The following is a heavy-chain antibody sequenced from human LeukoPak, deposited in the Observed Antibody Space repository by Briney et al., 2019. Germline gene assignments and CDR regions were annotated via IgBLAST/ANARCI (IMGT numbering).Heavy chain of an antibody. V-gene: IGHV7-4-1*02. Sequence: ASVKVSCKASGYTFSSYTLSWLRQAPGQGLEWMGWINTYTGTPTYAQGFTGRFVFSLDSSVSTAYLQINSLKAEDIAVYYCVRQYSGYESLYFDSWGQGTLVTVSS. D-gene: IGHD5-12*01. CDR2: INTYTGTP. J-gene: IGHJ4*02. CDR1: GYTFSSYT. CDR3: VRQYSGYESLYFDS.